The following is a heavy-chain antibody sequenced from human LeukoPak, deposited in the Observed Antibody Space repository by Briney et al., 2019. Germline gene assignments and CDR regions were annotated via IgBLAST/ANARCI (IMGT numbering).Heavy chain of an antibody. J-gene: IGHJ4*02. CDR1: GGSISSSSYY. D-gene: IGHD4-11*01. CDR2: IYYSGST. V-gene: IGHV4-39*02. CDR3: VRDYSNQRGFDY. Sequence: SETLSLTCTVSGGSISSSSYYWGWIRQPPGKGLEWIGSIYYSGSTYYNPPLKSRVTISVDTSKNQFSLKLSSVTAADTAVYYCVRDYSNQRGFDYWGQGTLVTVSS.